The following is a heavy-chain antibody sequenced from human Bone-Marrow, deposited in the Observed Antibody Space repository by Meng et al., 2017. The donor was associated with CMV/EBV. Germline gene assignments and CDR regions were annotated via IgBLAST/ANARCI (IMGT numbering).Heavy chain of an antibody. CDR3: AKSNSYSTSSAYYSFAY. Sequence: GGSLRLSCAASGFTFDDFAMHWVRQAPGKGLEWVSGVTWNSGSIAYADSVKGRFTVSRDNAKDSLYLQMNSLRPEDTALYYCAKSNSYSTSSAYYSFAYWGQGTVVTVSS. J-gene: IGHJ4*02. CDR1: GFTFDDFA. V-gene: IGHV3-9*01. D-gene: IGHD6-6*01. CDR2: VTWNSGSI.